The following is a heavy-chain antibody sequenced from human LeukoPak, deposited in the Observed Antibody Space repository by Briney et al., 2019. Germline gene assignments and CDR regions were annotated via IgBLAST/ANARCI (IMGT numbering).Heavy chain of an antibody. CDR1: GFTFSSYA. CDR2: IWYDGSNK. CDR3: AREGGEHCSGGSCYSSPHDY. D-gene: IGHD2-15*01. V-gene: IGHV3-33*08. Sequence: GGSLRLSCAASGFTFSSYAMSWVRQTPGKGLEWVADIWYDGSNKYYADSVKGRFTISRDNSKNTLYLQMNSLRAEDTAVYYCAREGGEHCSGGSCYSSPHDYWGQGTLVTVSS. J-gene: IGHJ4*02.